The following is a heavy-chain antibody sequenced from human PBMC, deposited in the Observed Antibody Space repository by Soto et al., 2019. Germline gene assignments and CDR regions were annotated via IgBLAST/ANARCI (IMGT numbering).Heavy chain of an antibody. J-gene: IGHJ4*02. D-gene: IGHD1-1*01. CDR1: GFSFSSYG. CDR3: VRKPQTGTTVPFDY. Sequence: QVQLVESGGGVVQPGRSLRLSCVVSGFSFSSYGMHWVRQAPGRGLEWVAIISSDGRTEYYADSVRGRFTISRDNSKNTLYLQMSSLRVEETAVYYCVRKPQTGTTVPFDYWSQGTLVTVSS. CDR2: ISSDGRTE. V-gene: IGHV3-30*03.